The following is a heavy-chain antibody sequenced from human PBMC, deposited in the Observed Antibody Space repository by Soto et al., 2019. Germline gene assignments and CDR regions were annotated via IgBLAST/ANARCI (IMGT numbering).Heavy chain of an antibody. D-gene: IGHD3-3*01. J-gene: IGHJ6*02. CDR3: ARERYEAYFHYGMDV. CDR1: GGSISSGGYY. V-gene: IGHV4-31*03. Sequence: QVQLQESGPGLVKPSQTLSLTCTVSGGSISSGGYYWSWIRQRPGKGLESIGYIHYSGSTSYTPSLQSRVTILVDTCKSQFSLKLSSVTAADTAVYYCARERYEAYFHYGMDVWGQGTTVTVSS. CDR2: IHYSGST.